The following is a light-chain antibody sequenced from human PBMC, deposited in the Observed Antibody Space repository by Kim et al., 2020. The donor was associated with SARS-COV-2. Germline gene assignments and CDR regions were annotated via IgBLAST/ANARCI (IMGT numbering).Light chain of an antibody. CDR1: SSNIGTVYD. J-gene: IGLJ1*01. Sequence: TVTISCPGSSSNIGTVYDVHWYQHLPRIAPKLLIFGNTNRPSGVPDRFSGSKSGTSASLAITGLQAEDEADYYCQSFDSSLSTYVFGSGTKVTVL. CDR2: GNT. CDR3: QSFDSSLSTYV. V-gene: IGLV1-40*01.